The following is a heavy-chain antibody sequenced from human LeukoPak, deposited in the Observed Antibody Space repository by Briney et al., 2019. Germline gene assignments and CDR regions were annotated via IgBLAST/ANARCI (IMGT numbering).Heavy chain of an antibody. Sequence: SSETLSLTCTASGGFISSGGYYWSWIRQHPGKGLEWIGYIYYSGSTYYNPSLKSRVTISVDTSKNQFSLKLSSVTAADTAVYYCAREGGRIYCSGGSCPFDYWGQGTLVTVSS. CDR2: IYYSGST. D-gene: IGHD2-15*01. J-gene: IGHJ4*02. V-gene: IGHV4-31*03. CDR3: AREGGRIYCSGGSCPFDY. CDR1: GGFISSGGYY.